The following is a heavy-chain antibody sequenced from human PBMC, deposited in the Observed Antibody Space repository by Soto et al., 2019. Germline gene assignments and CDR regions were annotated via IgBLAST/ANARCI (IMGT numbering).Heavy chain of an antibody. V-gene: IGHV3-21*01. J-gene: IGHJ6*02. Sequence: GGSLRLSCVASAFTFNNFPMHWVRQAPGKGLQWLASITTTSTYKYYADSVKGRFSISRDNAKNSLYLELTNLGSEDTAVYYCAREKCSSTSCNHGMDVWGLGTTVTVSS. D-gene: IGHD2-2*01. CDR2: ITTTSTYK. CDR3: AREKCSSTSCNHGMDV. CDR1: AFTFNNFP.